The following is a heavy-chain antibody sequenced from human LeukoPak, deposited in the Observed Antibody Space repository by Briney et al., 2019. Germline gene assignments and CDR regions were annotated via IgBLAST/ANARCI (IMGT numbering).Heavy chain of an antibody. J-gene: IGHJ4*02. CDR3: ARDPGIAVAGEVR. CDR1: GYTFTGYY. CDR2: INPNSGGT. V-gene: IGHV1-2*02. D-gene: IGHD6-19*01. Sequence: ASVKVSCKASGYTFTGYYMHWVRQAPGQGLEWMGWINPNSGGTNYAQKFQGRVTMTRDTSISTAYMELSRLRSDDTAVYYCARDPGIAVAGEVRWGQGTLVTVSS.